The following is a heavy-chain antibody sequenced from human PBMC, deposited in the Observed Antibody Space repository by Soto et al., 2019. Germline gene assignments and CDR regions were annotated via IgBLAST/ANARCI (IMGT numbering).Heavy chain of an antibody. V-gene: IGHV4-4*07. CDR1: GADINTYS. Sequence: WETLSLTCSVSGADINTYSWTWIRQPAGKGLEWIGRIYTSASINYNPSLKGRVTLSVDTSTNQVSLRLASVTAADTAIYYCARDREAGYNFYYGMDVWGQGTTVTVSS. CDR3: ARDREAGYNFYYGMDV. D-gene: IGHD6-19*01. J-gene: IGHJ6*02. CDR2: IYTSASI.